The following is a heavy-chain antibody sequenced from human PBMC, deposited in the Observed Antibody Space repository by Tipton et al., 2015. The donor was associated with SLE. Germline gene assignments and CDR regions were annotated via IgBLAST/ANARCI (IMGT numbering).Heavy chain of an antibody. V-gene: IGHV4-39*07. CDR2: IYYSGST. D-gene: IGHD2-21*01. Sequence: TLSLTCTVSGGSISSSSYYWGWIRQPPGKGLEWIGSIYYSGSTYYNPSLKSRVTTSVDTSKNQFSLKLSSVTAADTAVYYCARLRVISYYFDYWGQGTPVTVSS. J-gene: IGHJ4*02. CDR3: ARLRVISYYFDY. CDR1: GGSISSSSYY.